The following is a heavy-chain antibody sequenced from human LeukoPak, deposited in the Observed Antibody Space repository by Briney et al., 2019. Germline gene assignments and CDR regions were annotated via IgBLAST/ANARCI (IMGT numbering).Heavy chain of an antibody. CDR2: ISSSGSTI. CDR1: GFTFSDYY. Sequence: GGSLRLSCAASGFTFSDYYMSWIRQAPGKGLEWVSYISSSGSTIYYADSVKGRFAISRDNAKNSLYLQMNSLRAEDTAVYYCARERRAVAGTADYWGQGTLVTVSS. D-gene: IGHD6-19*01. J-gene: IGHJ4*02. V-gene: IGHV3-11*01. CDR3: ARERRAVAGTADY.